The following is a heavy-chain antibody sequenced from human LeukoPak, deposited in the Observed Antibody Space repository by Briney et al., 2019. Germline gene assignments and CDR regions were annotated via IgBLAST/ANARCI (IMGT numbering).Heavy chain of an antibody. CDR1: GFTFNNYN. CDR2: ITSSGTYI. CDR3: ARDLSSSHNEGY. V-gene: IGHV3-21*01. Sequence: PGGSLRLSCAASGFTFNNYNMNWVRQAPGRALEWVSSITSSGTYIFYADSVKGRFTISRDNAKNSLYLQMNSLGPEDTAVYYCARDLSSSHNEGYWGQGTLVTVSS. J-gene: IGHJ4*02. D-gene: IGHD6-6*01.